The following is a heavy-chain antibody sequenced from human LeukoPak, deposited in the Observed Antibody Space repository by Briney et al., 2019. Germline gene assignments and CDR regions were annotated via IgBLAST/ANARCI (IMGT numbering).Heavy chain of an antibody. D-gene: IGHD2/OR15-2a*01. CDR3: ARDLIARRFSGHTRPSSMALDY. V-gene: IGHV1-2*02. Sequence: GASVKVSCKASGYTFTRYYMHWVRQAPGQGLEWMGWINPNSGGTKFPQTFQDRVTMTWDTSISTAYMEFSGLTSDDTAVYFCARDLIARRFSGHTRPSSMALDYWGQGTLVTVSS. J-gene: IGHJ4*02. CDR1: GYTFTRYY. CDR2: INPNSGGT.